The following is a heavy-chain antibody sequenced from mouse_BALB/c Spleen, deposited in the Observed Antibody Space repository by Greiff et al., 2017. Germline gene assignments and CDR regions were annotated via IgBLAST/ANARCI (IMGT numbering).Heavy chain of an antibody. J-gene: IGHJ4*01. D-gene: IGHD2-3*01. V-gene: IGHV3-6*02. CDR2: ISYDGSN. CDR1: GYSITSGYY. Sequence: DVKLQESGPGLVKPSQSLSLTCSVTGYSITSGYYWNWIRQFPGNKLEWMGYISYDGSNNYNPSLKNRISITRDTSKNQFFLKLNSVTTEDTATYYCARWLLRAMDYWGQGTSVTVSS. CDR3: ARWLLRAMDY.